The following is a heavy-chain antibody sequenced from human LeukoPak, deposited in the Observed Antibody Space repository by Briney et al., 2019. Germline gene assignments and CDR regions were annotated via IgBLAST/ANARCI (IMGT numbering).Heavy chain of an antibody. CDR2: ISAYNGNT. CDR1: GYTFTGYY. CDR3: ARGLLVPDVFDI. V-gene: IGHV1-18*04. D-gene: IGHD3-10*01. Sequence: ASVKVSCKASGYTFTGYYMHWVRQAPGQGLEWMGWISAYNGNTNYAQKLQGRVTITTDESTSTAYMELSSLRSEDTAVYYCARGLLVPDVFDIWGQGTMVTVSS. J-gene: IGHJ3*02.